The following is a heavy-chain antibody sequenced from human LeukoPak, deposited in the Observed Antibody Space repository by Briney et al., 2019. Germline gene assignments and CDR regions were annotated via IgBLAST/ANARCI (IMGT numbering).Heavy chain of an antibody. Sequence: PSETLSLTCAVYGGSFSGYYWSWIRQPPGKGLEWIGEINHSGSTNYNPSLKSRVAISVDTSKNQFSLKLSSVTAADTAVYYCARVGYSYGYGFDYWGQGTLVTVSS. CDR1: GGSFSGYY. D-gene: IGHD5-18*01. V-gene: IGHV4-34*01. CDR3: ARVGYSYGYGFDY. CDR2: INHSGST. J-gene: IGHJ4*02.